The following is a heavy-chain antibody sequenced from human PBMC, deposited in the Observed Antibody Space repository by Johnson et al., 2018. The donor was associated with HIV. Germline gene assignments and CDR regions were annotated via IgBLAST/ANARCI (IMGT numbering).Heavy chain of an antibody. D-gene: IGHD4-17*01. CDR1: GFSFSSFG. J-gene: IGHJ3*02. V-gene: IGHV3-33*01. CDR2: IRFDTSNI. Sequence: QMLLVESGGGVVQPGRSLSLSCEASGFSFSSFGMHWVRQAPGKGLEWVAFIRFDTSNIYYVDSVKGRFTISRDNAKNSLILQMNSLRDEDTAVYYCARRTVTALLEIWGQGTLVTVSS. CDR3: ARRTVTALLEI.